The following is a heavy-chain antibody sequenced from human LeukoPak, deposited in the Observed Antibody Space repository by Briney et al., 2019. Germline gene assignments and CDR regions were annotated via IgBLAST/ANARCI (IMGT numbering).Heavy chain of an antibody. Sequence: SETLSLTCTVSGGSISSYYWSWIRQPAGKGLEWIGRIYTSGSTNYNPSLKSRVTMSVDTSKNQFSLKLSSVTAADTAVYYCARDSSHYYDSSAWFDPWGQGTLVTVSS. D-gene: IGHD3-22*01. CDR2: IYTSGST. V-gene: IGHV4-4*07. CDR1: GGSISSYY. J-gene: IGHJ5*02. CDR3: ARDSSHYYDSSAWFDP.